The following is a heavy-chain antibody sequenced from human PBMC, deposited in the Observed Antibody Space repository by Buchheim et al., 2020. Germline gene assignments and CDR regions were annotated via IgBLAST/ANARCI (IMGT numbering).Heavy chain of an antibody. Sequence: EVQLLESGGGLVQPGGSLRLSCAASGFTFSSYAMSWVRQAPGKGLEWVSAISGSGGSTYYADSVKGRFTFSRDNSKNTLYLQMNSLRAEDTAVYYCAKAVSRITIFGVVTPPDWFDPWGQGTL. V-gene: IGHV3-23*01. J-gene: IGHJ5*02. CDR3: AKAVSRITIFGVVTPPDWFDP. CDR2: ISGSGGST. CDR1: GFTFSSYA. D-gene: IGHD3-3*01.